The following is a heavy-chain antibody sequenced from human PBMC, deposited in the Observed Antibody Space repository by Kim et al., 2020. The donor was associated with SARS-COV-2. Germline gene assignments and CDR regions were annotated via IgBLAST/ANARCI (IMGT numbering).Heavy chain of an antibody. J-gene: IGHJ4*02. Sequence: AEKFQGRVTITADESTSTAYMELSSLRSEDTAVYYCAREFVAVAGLVFDYWGQGTLVTVSS. V-gene: IGHV1-69*01. CDR3: AREFVAVAGLVFDY. D-gene: IGHD6-19*01.